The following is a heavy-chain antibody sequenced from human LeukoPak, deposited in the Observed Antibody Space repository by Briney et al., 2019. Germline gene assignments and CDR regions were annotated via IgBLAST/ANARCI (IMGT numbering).Heavy chain of an antibody. V-gene: IGHV3-21*01. Sequence: GGSLRLSCAASGFTFSSYSMNWVRQAPGKGLEWVSSISSSSSYIYYADSVKGRFTISRDNAKNSLYLQMNSLRAEDTAVYYCARDGLYSYGYLRYYYYYMDVWGKGTTVTVSS. D-gene: IGHD5-18*01. CDR2: ISSSSSYI. J-gene: IGHJ6*03. CDR1: GFTFSSYS. CDR3: ARDGLYSYGYLRYYYYYMDV.